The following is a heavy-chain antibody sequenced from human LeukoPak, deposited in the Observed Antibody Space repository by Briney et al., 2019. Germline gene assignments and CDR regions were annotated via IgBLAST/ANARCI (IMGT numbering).Heavy chain of an antibody. V-gene: IGHV3-9*01. CDR3: ARDFNDYGDYYFDY. J-gene: IGHJ4*02. D-gene: IGHD4-17*01. CDR1: GFIFNNYA. Sequence: PGRSLRLSCAGSGFIFNNYAMHWVRQPPGKGLEWVSGISWNSGSIDYADSVKGRFTISRDNSKNTLYLQMNSLRAEDTAVYYCARDFNDYGDYYFDYWGQGTLVTVSS. CDR2: ISWNSGSI.